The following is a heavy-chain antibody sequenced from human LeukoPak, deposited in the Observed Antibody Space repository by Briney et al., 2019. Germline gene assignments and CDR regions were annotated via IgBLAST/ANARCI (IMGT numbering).Heavy chain of an antibody. CDR1: GFTFSSYA. CDR3: AKDLDRYCGGDCYYFDY. CDR2: ISGSGGST. Sequence: PGGSLRLSCAASGFTFSSYAMSWVRQAPGKGLEWVSAISGSGGSTYYADSVKGRFTISRDNSKNTLYLQMNSLRAEDTAVYYCAKDLDRYCGGDCYYFDYWGQGTLVTVSS. J-gene: IGHJ4*02. V-gene: IGHV3-23*01. D-gene: IGHD2-21*02.